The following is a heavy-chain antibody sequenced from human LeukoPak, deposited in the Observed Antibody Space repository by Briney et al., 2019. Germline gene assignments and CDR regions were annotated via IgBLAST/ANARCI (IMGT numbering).Heavy chain of an antibody. D-gene: IGHD2-2*01. CDR2: ISSSSSYI. CDR1: GFTFSSYS. J-gene: IGHJ5*02. V-gene: IGHV3-21*04. Sequence: PGGSLRLSCAASGFTFSSYSMNWVRQAPGKGLEWVSSISSSSSYIYYADSVKGRFTISRDNSKNTLYLQMNSLRAEDTAVYYCAKGFTYQLLNNWFDPWGQGTLVTVSS. CDR3: AKGFTYQLLNNWFDP.